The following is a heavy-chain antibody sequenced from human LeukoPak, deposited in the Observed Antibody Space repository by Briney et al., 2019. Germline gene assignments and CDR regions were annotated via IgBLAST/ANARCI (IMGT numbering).Heavy chain of an antibody. Sequence: TGMSVRLLCAASGFTFSNYGVHWVRQAPGEGLEGVAVISYDESDKYYADCVKGRFTISRDNSKNTLYLQMNSLRPEDTAVYYCAKGVVAATNAAYYGMDVWGQGTTVTVSS. CDR3: AKGVVAATNAAYYGMDV. CDR1: GFTFSNYG. J-gene: IGHJ6*02. D-gene: IGHD2-15*01. V-gene: IGHV3-30*18. CDR2: ISYDESDK.